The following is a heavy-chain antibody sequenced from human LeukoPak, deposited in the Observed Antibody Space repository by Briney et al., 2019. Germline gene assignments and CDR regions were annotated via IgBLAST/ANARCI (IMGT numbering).Heavy chain of an antibody. Sequence: PGGSLRLSCSASGFTFSNYAMHWVRQAPGKGLEYVSSISSNEGTADYADSVKGRLTISRDNSKNTLYLQMSSLRVEDTAVYYCVKAGNYDYWGQGTLVTVSS. V-gene: IGHV3-64D*09. CDR1: GFTFSNYA. CDR3: VKAGNYDY. J-gene: IGHJ4*02. CDR2: ISSNEGTA. D-gene: IGHD1-7*01.